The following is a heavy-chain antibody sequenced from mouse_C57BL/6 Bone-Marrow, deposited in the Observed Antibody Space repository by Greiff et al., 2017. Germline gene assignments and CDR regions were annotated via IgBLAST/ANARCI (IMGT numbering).Heavy chain of an antibody. CDR1: GFTFSNYW. Sequence: EVKVVESGGGLVQPGGSMKLSCVASGFTFSNYWMNWVRQSPEKGLEWVAQIRLKSDNYATHYAESVKGRFTISRDDSKSSVYLQMNNLRAEDTGIYDCTGVYYGNYDYAMDYWGQGTSGTVSS. J-gene: IGHJ4*01. D-gene: IGHD2-1*01. CDR2: IRLKSDNYAT. V-gene: IGHV6-3*01. CDR3: TGVYYGNYDYAMDY.